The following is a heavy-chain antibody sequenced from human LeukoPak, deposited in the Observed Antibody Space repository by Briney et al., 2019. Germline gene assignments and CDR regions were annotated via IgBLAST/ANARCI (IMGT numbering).Heavy chain of an antibody. CDR1: GYTFTTYG. D-gene: IGHD6-19*01. CDR2: ISAYNGNT. Sequence: ASVKVSCKASGYTFTTYGISWVRRAPGQGLEWMGWISAYNGNTNYAQKLQGRVTMTTDTSTSTAYTELRSLRSDDTAVYYCARSSGTTYYYYYYMDVWGKGTTVTVSS. J-gene: IGHJ6*03. V-gene: IGHV1-18*01. CDR3: ARSSGTTYYYYYYMDV.